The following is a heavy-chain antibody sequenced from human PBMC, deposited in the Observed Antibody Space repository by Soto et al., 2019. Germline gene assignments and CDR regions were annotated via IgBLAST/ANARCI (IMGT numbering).Heavy chain of an antibody. V-gene: IGHV1-69*13. CDR1: GGTFSSYA. CDR3: ASATVTISGRFGDAFGI. D-gene: IGHD4-17*01. Sequence: SVKVSCKASGGTFSSYAISWVRQAPGQGLEWMGGIIPIFGTANYAQKFQGRVTITADESTSTAYMELSSLRAEDTAVYYCASATVTISGRFGDAFGIWGQGTMVTVSS. CDR2: IIPIFGTA. J-gene: IGHJ3*02.